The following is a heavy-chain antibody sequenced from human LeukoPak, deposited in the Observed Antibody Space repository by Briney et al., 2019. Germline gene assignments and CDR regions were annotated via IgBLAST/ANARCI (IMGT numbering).Heavy chain of an antibody. Sequence: ASVKVSCKASGYTFTSYGISWVRQAPGQGLEWMGWISAYNGNTNYAQKLQGRVTMTTDTSTSTAYMELRSLRSDDTAVYYCARAHYYDSSGYPRDYWGQGTLVIVSS. CDR3: ARAHYYDSSGYPRDY. V-gene: IGHV1-18*01. CDR1: GYTFTSYG. CDR2: ISAYNGNT. D-gene: IGHD3-22*01. J-gene: IGHJ4*02.